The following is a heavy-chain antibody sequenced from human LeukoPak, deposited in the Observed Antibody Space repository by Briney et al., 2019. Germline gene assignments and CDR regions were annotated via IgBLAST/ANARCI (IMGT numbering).Heavy chain of an antibody. D-gene: IGHD3-22*01. CDR3: AKDIHPGLDSGASCCFDY. J-gene: IGHJ4*02. CDR2: VSGYNGNT. V-gene: IGHV1-18*01. CDR1: GYTFSRHG. Sequence: ASVKVSCKTSGYTFSRHGITWVRQAPGQELEWMGWVSGYNGNTNYAQNVQGRVTMTTDTSTNTAYMEPRSLRSDDTAVYYCAKDIHPGLDSGASCCFDYWGQGTPVTVSS.